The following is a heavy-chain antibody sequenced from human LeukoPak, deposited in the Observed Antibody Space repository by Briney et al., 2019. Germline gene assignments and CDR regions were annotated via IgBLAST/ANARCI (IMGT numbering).Heavy chain of an antibody. Sequence: GESLKISCKGSGYTFTNYWIDWVRQAPGKGLEWVAFIRYDGSNKYYADSVKGRFTISRDNSKNTLYLQMSSLRAEDTAVYYCAKDLGDIVVVPASLDVWGKGTTVTVSS. V-gene: IGHV3-30*02. CDR1: GYTFTNYW. CDR2: IRYDGSNK. J-gene: IGHJ6*04. CDR3: AKDLGDIVVVPASLDV. D-gene: IGHD2-2*01.